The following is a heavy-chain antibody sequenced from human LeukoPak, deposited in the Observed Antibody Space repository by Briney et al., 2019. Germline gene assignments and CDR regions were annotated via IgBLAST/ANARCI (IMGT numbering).Heavy chain of an antibody. J-gene: IGHJ4*02. V-gene: IGHV3-23*01. CDR1: GFIFSEYA. D-gene: IGHD1-26*01. CDR3: ARGFEADSGSYLVDY. CDR2: VGGDDTN. Sequence: GGSLRLSCVASGFIFSEYAMNWVRQAPGKGLEWVSVVGGDDTNYYIDSAKGRFTISRDNSKNTLYLQMNSLRPEDTAVYYCARGFEADSGSYLVDYWGQGTLVTVSS.